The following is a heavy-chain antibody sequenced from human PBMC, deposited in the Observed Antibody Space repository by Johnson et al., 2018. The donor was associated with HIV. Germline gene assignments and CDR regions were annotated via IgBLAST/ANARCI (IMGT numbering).Heavy chain of an antibody. Sequence: EVQLVESGGGLVQPGGSLKLACSASGFTFSGSALHWVRQASGKGLEWVGLIRSKGNTYATVFSASLKGRFTISRDDSKNTAYLQMNSLRAEDTAVYYCARYGYRPEAACDIWRQGTMVTVSS. J-gene: IGHJ3*02. V-gene: IGHV3-73*01. CDR2: IRSKGNTYAT. D-gene: IGHD5-24*01. CDR1: GFTFSGSA. CDR3: ARYGYRPEAACDI.